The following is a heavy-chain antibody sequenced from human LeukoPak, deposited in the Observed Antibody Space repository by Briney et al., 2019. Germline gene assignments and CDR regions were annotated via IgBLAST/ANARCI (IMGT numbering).Heavy chain of an antibody. CDR3: VRDVVDDAFDI. V-gene: IGHV3-23*01. J-gene: IGHJ3*02. CDR2: VSGSGGVT. CDR1: GFTFSNYA. D-gene: IGHD2-15*01. Sequence: GGSLRLSCAASGFTFSNYAMSWVRQAPGKGLEWVSGVSGSGGVTYHAESVKGRFTISRDNSKNTLYLQMNSLRAEDTAMYYCVRDVVDDAFDIWGQGTMVTVSS.